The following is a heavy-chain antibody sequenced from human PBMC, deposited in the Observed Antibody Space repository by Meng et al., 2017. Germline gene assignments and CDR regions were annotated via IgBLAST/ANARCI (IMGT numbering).Heavy chain of an antibody. Sequence: GESLKISCAASGFTFSSYAMHWVRQAPGKGLEWVAVISYDGSNKYYADSVKGRFTISRDNSKNTLYLQMNSLRAEDTAVYYCARTTYYYDSSGPWVFDYWGQGTLVTVSS. D-gene: IGHD3-22*01. J-gene: IGHJ4*02. CDR2: ISYDGSNK. CDR3: ARTTYYYDSSGPWVFDY. V-gene: IGHV3-30*04. CDR1: GFTFSSYA.